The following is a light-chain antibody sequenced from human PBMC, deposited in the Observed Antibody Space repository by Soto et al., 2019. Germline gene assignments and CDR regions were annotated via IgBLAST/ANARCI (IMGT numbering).Light chain of an antibody. CDR2: AAS. V-gene: IGKV1-33*01. CDR1: QDISNH. Sequence: DIQLTQSPSSLSASVGDRVTITCQASQDISNHLNWYQQKPGKAPNLLIYAASDLETGVPSRFSGGGSVTFFSFSINSLQPEAIAQSDCQKHDGVPLFGPGTKVEIK. CDR3: QKHDGVPL. J-gene: IGKJ3*01.